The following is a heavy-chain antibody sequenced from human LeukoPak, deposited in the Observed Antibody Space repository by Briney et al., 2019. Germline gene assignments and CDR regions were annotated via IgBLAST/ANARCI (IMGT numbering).Heavy chain of an antibody. CDR1: GVSISSSSYY. J-gene: IGHJ4*02. CDR2: IYYSGST. CDR3: ARADDVGDFGY. Sequence: SETLSLTCTVSGVSISSSSYYWGWIRQPPGKGLEWIGSIYYSGSTYYNPSLKSRVTISVDTSKNQFSLKLSSVTAADTAVYYCARADDVGDFGYWGQGTLVTVSS. V-gene: IGHV4-39*01. D-gene: IGHD3-3*01.